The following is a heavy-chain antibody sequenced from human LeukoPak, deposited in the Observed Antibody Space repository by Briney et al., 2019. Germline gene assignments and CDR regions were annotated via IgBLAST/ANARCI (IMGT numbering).Heavy chain of an antibody. J-gene: IGHJ5*02. V-gene: IGHV3-11*01. CDR3: ARRAYNNNFSDT. Sequence: GGSLRLSCAASGFTFSDYYRTGIRQAPGKGLEWVSDVSGSGDSKFYADSVKGRFTISRDNAKKSLYLQVSSLRAEDTAVYYCARRAYNNNFSDTCGQGTLVTVSP. CDR2: VSGSGDSK. D-gene: IGHD1-1*01. CDR1: GFTFSDYY.